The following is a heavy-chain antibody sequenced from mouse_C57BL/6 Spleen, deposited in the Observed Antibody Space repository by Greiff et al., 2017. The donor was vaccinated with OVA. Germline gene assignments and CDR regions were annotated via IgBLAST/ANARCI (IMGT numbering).Heavy chain of an antibody. V-gene: IGHV3-6*01. J-gene: IGHJ2*01. D-gene: IGHD4-1*02. Sequence: DVQLQESGPGLVKPSQSLSLTCSVTGYSITSGYYWNWIRQFPGNKLEWMGYISYDGSNNYNPSLKNRISITRDTSKNQFFLKLNSVTTEDTATYYCARALNWDAFDYWGQGTTLTVSS. CDR1: GYSITSGYY. CDR3: ARALNWDAFDY. CDR2: ISYDGSN.